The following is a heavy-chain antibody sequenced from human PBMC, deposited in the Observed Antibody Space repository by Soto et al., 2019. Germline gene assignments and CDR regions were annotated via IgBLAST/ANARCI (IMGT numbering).Heavy chain of an antibody. CDR3: ARDGVGATTFFGFLDY. J-gene: IGHJ4*02. Sequence: QVHLVESGGGVVQPGGSLRLSCAASASIFKGHGMHWVRQVPGKGLEWVAIIRYDGSDEHYGDSVEGRFTISRDNSKNMLYLQMNSLRAEDTAVYYCARDGVGATTFFGFLDYWGQGNLVTVSS. D-gene: IGHD1-26*01. V-gene: IGHV3-30*02. CDR1: ASIFKGHG. CDR2: IRYDGSDE.